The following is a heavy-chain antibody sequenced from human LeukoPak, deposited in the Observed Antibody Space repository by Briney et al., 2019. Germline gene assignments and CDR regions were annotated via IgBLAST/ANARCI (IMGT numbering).Heavy chain of an antibody. J-gene: IGHJ3*02. CDR2: IGNSDSYI. V-gene: IGHV3-21*01. CDR3: ARPRAPSAYDALDI. Sequence: GESLRLSCAAPGFNFSNNSLNWLRQAPGKGLEWVSFIGNSDSYILYADSVRGRFTISRDNAKNLLYLQMNSLRAEDTALYYCARPRAPSAYDALDIWGQGTMVTVSS. CDR1: GFNFSNNS.